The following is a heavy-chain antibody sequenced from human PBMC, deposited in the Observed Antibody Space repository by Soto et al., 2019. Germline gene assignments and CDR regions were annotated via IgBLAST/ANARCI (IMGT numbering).Heavy chain of an antibody. CDR1: GGSFSGYY. CDR3: ARGIPLKIGYSSSWYHPPVYYYGMDV. Sequence: QVQLQQWGAGLLKPSETLSLTCAVYGGSFSGYYWSWIRQPPGKGLEWIGEINHSGSTNYNPSLKSRVTISVDTSKNQFSLKLSSVTAADTAVYYCARGIPLKIGYSSSWYHPPVYYYGMDVWGQGTTVTVSS. V-gene: IGHV4-34*01. D-gene: IGHD6-13*01. J-gene: IGHJ6*02. CDR2: INHSGST.